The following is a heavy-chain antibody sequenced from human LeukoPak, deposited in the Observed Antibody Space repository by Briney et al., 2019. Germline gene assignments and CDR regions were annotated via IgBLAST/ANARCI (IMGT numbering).Heavy chain of an antibody. J-gene: IGHJ4*02. CDR1: GFTFSSYA. Sequence: HPGGSLRLSCAASGFTFSSYAMSWVRQAPGKGLEWVSGISGSGGSTYYADSVKGRFTISRDNSKNMLYLQINSLRAEDTALYYCAKDMAPHGYFGFDYWGQGTLVTVSS. V-gene: IGHV3-23*01. CDR2: ISGSGGST. D-gene: IGHD6-25*01. CDR3: AKDMAPHGYFGFDY.